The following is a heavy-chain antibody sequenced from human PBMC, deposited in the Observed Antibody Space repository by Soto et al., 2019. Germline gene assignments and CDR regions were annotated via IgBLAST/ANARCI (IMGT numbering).Heavy chain of an antibody. V-gene: IGHV5-51*01. CDR3: VRAHLRGGYYYYGMDV. Sequence: GESLKISCKGSGYSFTRYWIGWVRQMPGKGLEWVGIIYPGDLDTRYSPSFRGQVTISADRSTSTAYLQWNSLKASDTAIYYCVRAHLRGGYYYYGMDVWGQGTTVTVSS. CDR2: IYPGDLDT. J-gene: IGHJ6*02. CDR1: GYSFTRYW.